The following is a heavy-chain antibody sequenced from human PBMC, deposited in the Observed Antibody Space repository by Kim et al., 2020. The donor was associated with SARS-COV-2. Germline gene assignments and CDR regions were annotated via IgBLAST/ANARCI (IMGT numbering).Heavy chain of an antibody. J-gene: IGHJ6*02. CDR1: GVSFSAYS. Sequence: VGSLRLSCVVSGVSFSAYSLHWARQAPGKGLETISAINDNGDMTYYVDSVKGRFTISRDNSKNILHLQMESLRPEDTAIYYCARRASYVYYNDAWGQGTSVTVSS. D-gene: IGHD3-10*01. CDR3: ARRASYVYYNDA. V-gene: IGHV3-64*02. CDR2: INDNGDMT.